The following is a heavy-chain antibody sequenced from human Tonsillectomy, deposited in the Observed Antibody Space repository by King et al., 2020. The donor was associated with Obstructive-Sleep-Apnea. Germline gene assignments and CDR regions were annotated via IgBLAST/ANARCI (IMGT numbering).Heavy chain of an antibody. CDR2: IVVGSGNT. CDR1: GFTFTSSA. D-gene: IGHD6-13*01. Sequence: VQLVESGPEVKKPGTSVKVSCKASGFTFTSSAMQWVRQARGQRLEWIGWIVVGSGNTNYAQKFQERVTITRDMSTSTAYMELSSLRSEDTAVYYCAAGYSSSWYPRPDYWGQGTLVTVSS. V-gene: IGHV1-58*02. CDR3: AAGYSSSWYPRPDY. J-gene: IGHJ4*02.